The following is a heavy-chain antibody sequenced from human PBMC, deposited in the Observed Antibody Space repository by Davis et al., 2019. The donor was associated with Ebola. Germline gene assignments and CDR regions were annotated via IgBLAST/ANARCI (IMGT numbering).Heavy chain of an antibody. J-gene: IGHJ3*02. V-gene: IGHV3-7*03. CDR1: GFTFSSYW. CDR2: IKQDGSEK. D-gene: IGHD6-19*01. CDR3: ARVGPSSGWYFGSAFDI. Sequence: GESLKISCAASGFTFSSYWMSWVRQAPGKGLEWVANIKQDGSEKYYVDSVKGRFTISRDNAKNSLYLQMNSLRAEDTAVYYCARVGPSSGWYFGSAFDIWGQGTMVTVSS.